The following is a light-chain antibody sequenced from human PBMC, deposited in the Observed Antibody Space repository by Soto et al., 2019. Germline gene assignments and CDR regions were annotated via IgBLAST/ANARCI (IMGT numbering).Light chain of an antibody. CDR1: ESLGSW. CDR2: DAS. J-gene: IGKJ1*01. Sequence: DIQMTQSPSTLSASIGDRVTITCRANESLGSWLDWYQQKPGKAPNLLISDASTLEGGVPSRFSGSGSGTEFTLTISSLQPDDFATYYCQHYKSYSQWTFGQGTKVEIK. V-gene: IGKV1-5*01. CDR3: QHYKSYSQWT.